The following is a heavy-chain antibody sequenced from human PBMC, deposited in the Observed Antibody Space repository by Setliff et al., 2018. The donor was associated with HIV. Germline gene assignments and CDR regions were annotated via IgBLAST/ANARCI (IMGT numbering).Heavy chain of an antibody. V-gene: IGHV4-59*11. CDR3: ARYKCINFACVGFDI. CDR1: RDSINGHW. J-gene: IGHJ3*02. Sequence: SETLSLTCTVSRDSINGHWWSWIRQPPGKGLEWTGSIHYSGITHYNPSLKSRLAMSVDTSKNQVSLKLTSVTAADTAVYYCARYKCINFACVGFDIWGQGTVVTVSS. D-gene: IGHD3-9*01. CDR2: IHYSGIT.